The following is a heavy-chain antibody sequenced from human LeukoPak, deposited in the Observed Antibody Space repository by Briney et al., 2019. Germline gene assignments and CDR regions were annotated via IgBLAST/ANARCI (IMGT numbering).Heavy chain of an antibody. CDR3: ARQYCSGGSCNSGMQYVFDI. Sequence: SETLSLTCTVSGGSISSSSYYWGWIRQPPGKGLEWIGSIYYSGSTYYNPSLKSRVTISVDTSKNQFSLKLCAVTAADTAVYYCARQYCSGGSCNSGMQYVFDIWGQGTMVTVSS. D-gene: IGHD2-15*01. V-gene: IGHV4-39*07. CDR2: IYYSGST. J-gene: IGHJ3*02. CDR1: GGSISSSSYY.